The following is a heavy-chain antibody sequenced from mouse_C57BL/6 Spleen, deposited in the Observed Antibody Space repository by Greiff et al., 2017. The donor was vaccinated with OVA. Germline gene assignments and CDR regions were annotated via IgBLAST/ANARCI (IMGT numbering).Heavy chain of an antibody. CDR3: ASYGNYVAD. J-gene: IGHJ3*01. Sequence: QVQLQQPGAELVKPGASVKLSCKASGYTFTSYWMHWVKQRPGQGLEWIGMIPPNSGSTNYNEKFKSKATLTVDKSSSTAYMQLSSLTSEVSAVYYCASYGNYVADWGQGTLVTVSA. CDR2: IPPNSGST. V-gene: IGHV1-64*01. D-gene: IGHD2-1*01. CDR1: GYTFTSYW.